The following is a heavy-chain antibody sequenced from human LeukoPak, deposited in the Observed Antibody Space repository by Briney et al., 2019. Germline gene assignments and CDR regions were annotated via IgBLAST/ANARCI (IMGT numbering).Heavy chain of an antibody. CDR1: GFTFSSHG. CDR3: AEGHSGTPFNY. Sequence: GGSLRLSCAASGFTFSSHGLTWVRQAPGKGLEGVSAISGSGGTTFYADSVKGRFTISRDNSRNTLYLQMDSLRDEDTAVYYCAEGHSGTPFNYWGQGTLVTVSS. J-gene: IGHJ4*02. D-gene: IGHD6-19*01. CDR2: ISGSGGTT. V-gene: IGHV3-23*01.